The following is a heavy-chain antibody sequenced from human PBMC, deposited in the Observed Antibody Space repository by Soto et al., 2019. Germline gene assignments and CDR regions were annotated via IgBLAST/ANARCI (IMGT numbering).Heavy chain of an antibody. CDR3: TRWSDAFDI. CDR2: IRSKVNSYAT. D-gene: IGHD2-15*01. J-gene: IGHJ3*02. V-gene: IGHV3-73*01. CDR1: GFTSSGSA. Sequence: PGGSLRLSCAASGFTSSGSAMHWVRQASGKGLEWVGRIRSKVNSYATEYAASVKGRFTISRDDSKNTAYLQMSSLKTEDTAVYYCTRWSDAFDIWGQGTMVTVSS.